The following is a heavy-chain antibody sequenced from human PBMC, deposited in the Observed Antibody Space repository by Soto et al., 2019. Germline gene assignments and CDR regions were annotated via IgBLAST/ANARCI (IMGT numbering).Heavy chain of an antibody. V-gene: IGHV3-74*03. CDR3: ARVETCSSTSCYSVFDY. J-gene: IGHJ4*02. CDR1: GFTFSSYW. Sequence: EVQLGESGGGLVQPGGSLRLSCAASGFTFSSYWMHWVRQAPGKGLVWVSRINSDGSSTTYADSVKGRFTISRDNAKNTLYLQMNSLRAEDTAVYYCARVETCSSTSCYSVFDYWGQGTLVTVSS. CDR2: INSDGSST. D-gene: IGHD2-2*01.